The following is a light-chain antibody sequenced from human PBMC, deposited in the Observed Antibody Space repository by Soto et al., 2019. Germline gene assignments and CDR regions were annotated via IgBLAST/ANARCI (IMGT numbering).Light chain of an antibody. CDR2: GAS. CDR3: PQYGSSPLT. V-gene: IGKV3-20*01. J-gene: IGKJ4*01. Sequence: IVLTQSPGTLSLSPGERTTLSCRASQSISRYLAWYQQKPGQAPRLLIYGASSRATGIPDRFSGSGSGTDFTLTISRLEPEDFAVYYCPQYGSSPLTFGGGTKVDI. CDR1: QSISRY.